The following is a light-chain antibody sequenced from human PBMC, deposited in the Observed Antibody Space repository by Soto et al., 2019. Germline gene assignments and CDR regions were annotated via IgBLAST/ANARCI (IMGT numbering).Light chain of an antibody. J-gene: IGKJ1*01. Sequence: EIQMTQSPSTLSGTVGDGVTITCRASQTISSWLAWYKQKPGKAPKIMIYKASTLKSGVPSRFRGSGSGTEFTLTISSLQPDDFATYYCQQYNSYSRTFGQGTKVDIK. V-gene: IGKV1-5*03. CDR1: QTISSW. CDR3: QQYNSYSRT. CDR2: KAS.